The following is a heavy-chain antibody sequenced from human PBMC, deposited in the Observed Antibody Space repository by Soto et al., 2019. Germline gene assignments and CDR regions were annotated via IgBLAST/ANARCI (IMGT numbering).Heavy chain of an antibody. J-gene: IGHJ4*02. Sequence: PSETLSLTCAVSGGSISSGGYSWSWIRQPPGKGLEWIGYMYHSGSTYYNPSLKSRVTISIDRSKNQFSLKLSSVTAADTAVYYCARFPRGYSDGHFDYWGQGTLVTVSS. CDR3: ARFPRGYSDGHFDY. CDR2: MYHSGST. D-gene: IGHD5-18*01. CDR1: GGSISSGGYS. V-gene: IGHV4-30-2*01.